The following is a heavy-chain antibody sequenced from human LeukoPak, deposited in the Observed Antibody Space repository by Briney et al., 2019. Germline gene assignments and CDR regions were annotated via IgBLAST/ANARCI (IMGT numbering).Heavy chain of an antibody. J-gene: IGHJ6*03. CDR2: ISQTGKIE. D-gene: IGHD3-16*02. CDR1: GFTFVTYV. CDR3: ARYRAVALPSYYYYIDV. V-gene: IGHV3-30*04. Sequence: PGGSLRLSCAASGFTFVTYVINWVRQAPGKGLEWVAVISQTGKIETYADSVQGRFTISRDNSKNTVYLQITSLKTEDTAVYYCARYRAVALPSYYYYIDVWGKGTTVTVAS.